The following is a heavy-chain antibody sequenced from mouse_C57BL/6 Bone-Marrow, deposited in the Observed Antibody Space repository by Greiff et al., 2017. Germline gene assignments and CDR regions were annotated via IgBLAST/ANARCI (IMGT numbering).Heavy chain of an antibody. Sequence: QVQLKQSGAELARPGASVKLSCKASGYTFTSYGISWVKQRTGQGLEWIGEIYPRNGNTYYNEKFKGKATLTADKSSSTAYMELRSLTSEDSAVYFCAKKSYYSNYGVLFDYWGQGTTLTVSS. D-gene: IGHD2-5*01. CDR3: AKKSYYSNYGVLFDY. V-gene: IGHV1-81*01. J-gene: IGHJ2*01. CDR2: IYPRNGNT. CDR1: GYTFTSYG.